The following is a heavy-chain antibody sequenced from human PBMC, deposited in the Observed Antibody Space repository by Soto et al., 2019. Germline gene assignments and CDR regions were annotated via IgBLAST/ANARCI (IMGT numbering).Heavy chain of an antibody. CDR3: ARENRYYDFWSGYYSGWFDP. V-gene: IGHV4-34*01. D-gene: IGHD3-3*01. CDR2: INHSGST. CDR1: GGSFSGYY. Sequence: SETLSLTCAVYGGSFSGYYWSWIRQPPGKGLEWIGEINHSGSTNYNPSLKSRVTISVDTSKNQFSLKLSSVTAADTAVYYCARENRYYDFWSGYYSGWFDPWGQGTLVTVSP. J-gene: IGHJ5*02.